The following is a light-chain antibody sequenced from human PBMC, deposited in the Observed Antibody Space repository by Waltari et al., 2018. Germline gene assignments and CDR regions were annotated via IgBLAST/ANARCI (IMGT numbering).Light chain of an antibody. V-gene: IGLV4-69*01. CDR1: SGHSSNV. J-gene: IGLJ3*02. CDR3: QTGGHGTWV. Sequence: QLVLTQSPSAPASRGASLKLTCTLTSGHSSNVVASLQQQPEKGPRYLMKVNSDGTHSKGAEIPDRFSGSSSGAERYLTISSGQSEDEADYYCQTGGHGTWVFGGGTKLTVL. CDR2: VNSDGTH.